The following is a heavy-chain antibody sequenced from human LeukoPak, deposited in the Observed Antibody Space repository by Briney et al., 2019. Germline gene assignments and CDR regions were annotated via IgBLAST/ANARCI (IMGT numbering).Heavy chain of an antibody. CDR2: ISDIGSI. V-gene: IGHV4-59*08. J-gene: IGHJ4*02. Sequence: SETLSLTCTVSGGSISSYYWSWIRQPPGKGLEWIAYISDIGSINYNPSLKSRVTISLDTSKNQFSLKLSSVTAADTAVYYCVGHHPRNTVDFWGQGTLVTVSS. CDR3: VGHHPRNTVDF. D-gene: IGHD2/OR15-2a*01. CDR1: GGSISSYY.